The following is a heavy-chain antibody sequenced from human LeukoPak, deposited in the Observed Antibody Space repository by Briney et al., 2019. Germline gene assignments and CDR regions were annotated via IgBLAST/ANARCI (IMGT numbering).Heavy chain of an antibody. CDR1: GFNFGDYY. Sequence: GGSLRLSCAASGFNFGDYYMSWIRQAPGKGLEWVSSISSSSSYIYYADSVKGRFTISRDNAKNSLYLQMNSLRAEDTAVYYCARDDKNNYYGSGSYYYWGQGTLVTVSS. J-gene: IGHJ4*02. CDR3: ARDDKNNYYGSGSYYY. D-gene: IGHD3-10*01. V-gene: IGHV3-11*06. CDR2: ISSSSSYI.